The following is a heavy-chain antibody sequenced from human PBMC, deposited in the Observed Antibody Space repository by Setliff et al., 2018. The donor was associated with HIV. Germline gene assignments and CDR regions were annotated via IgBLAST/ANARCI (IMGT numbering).Heavy chain of an antibody. V-gene: IGHV4-34*01. Sequence: ASETLSLTCAVYGESFSGHYWSWIRQPPGKGLEWIGEINHGGTTNYNPSLKSRLTLSVDTSKNQFSLKLTSVTAADSGVFYCARGRRSGTRGYFYYMDVWGRGTTVTVSS. D-gene: IGHD2-15*01. CDR3: ARGRRSGTRGYFYYMDV. CDR2: INHGGTT. J-gene: IGHJ6*03. CDR1: GESFSGHY.